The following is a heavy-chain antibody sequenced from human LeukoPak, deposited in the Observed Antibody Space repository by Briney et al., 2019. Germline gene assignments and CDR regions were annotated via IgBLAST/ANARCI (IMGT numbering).Heavy chain of an antibody. V-gene: IGHV4-39*07. J-gene: IGHJ3*02. CDR1: GGSISSSSYY. CDR2: IYYSGST. CDR3: ARVRGITIFGVVIIPLLGAFDI. Sequence: PSETLSLTCTVSGGSISSSSYYWGWIRQPPGKGLEWIGSIYYSGSTYYNPSLKSRVTISVDTSKNQFSLKLSSVTAADTAVYYCARVRGITIFGVVIIPLLGAFDIWGQGTMVTVSS. D-gene: IGHD3-3*01.